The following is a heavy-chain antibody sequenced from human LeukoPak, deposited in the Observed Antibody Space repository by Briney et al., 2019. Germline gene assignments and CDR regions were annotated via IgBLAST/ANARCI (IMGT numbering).Heavy chain of an antibody. CDR2: IIPIFGTA. CDR1: GGTFSSYA. D-gene: IGHD6-6*01. Sequence: SVKVSRKASGGTFSSYAISWVRQAPGQGLEWMGGIIPIFGTANYAQKFQGRVTITTDESTSTAYMELSSLRSEDTAVYYCARVEAARRNYMDVWGKGTTVTVSS. J-gene: IGHJ6*03. CDR3: ARVEAARRNYMDV. V-gene: IGHV1-69*05.